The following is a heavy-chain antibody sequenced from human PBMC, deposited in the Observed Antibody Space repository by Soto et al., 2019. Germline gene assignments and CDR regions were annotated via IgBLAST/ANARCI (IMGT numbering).Heavy chain of an antibody. D-gene: IGHD3-10*01. CDR1: GYTFTSYA. Sequence: ASVKVSCKASGYTFTSYAMHWVRQAPGQRLEWMGWINAGNGNTKYSQKFQGRVTITRDTSASAAYMELSSLRSEDTAVYYCATGLLWFGESPIPFFDYWGQGTLVTVSS. J-gene: IGHJ4*02. CDR3: ATGLLWFGESPIPFFDY. V-gene: IGHV1-3*01. CDR2: INAGNGNT.